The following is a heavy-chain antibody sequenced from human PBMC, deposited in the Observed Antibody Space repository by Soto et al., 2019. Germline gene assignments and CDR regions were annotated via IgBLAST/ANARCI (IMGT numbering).Heavy chain of an antibody. CDR2: ISWKSGSI. V-gene: IGHV3-9*01. Sequence: HPGGSLRLSCAASGFNFDDYAMHWARQAPGKGLEWVSGISWKSGSIGYADSVKGRFTISRDNAKNSLFLQMNSLRPEDTALYYCAKGQGYSYDSFTMDVWGQGTTVTVSS. CDR3: AKGQGYSYDSFTMDV. D-gene: IGHD5-18*01. CDR1: GFNFDDYA. J-gene: IGHJ6*02.